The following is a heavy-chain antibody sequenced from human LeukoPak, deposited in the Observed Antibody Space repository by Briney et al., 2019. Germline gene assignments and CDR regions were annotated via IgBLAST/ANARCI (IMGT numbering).Heavy chain of an antibody. D-gene: IGHD6-13*01. Sequence: PSETLSLTCAVYGVAFSGYYWSWLRQPPGKGLECIGEINHSGSTNYNPSLKSRVTISVDTSKNQFSLTLSSVPAADTAVYYCASLMPPYNSSWSYYWGQGTLVTVSS. J-gene: IGHJ4*02. CDR2: INHSGST. CDR1: GVAFSGYY. CDR3: ASLMPPYNSSWSYY. V-gene: IGHV4-34*01.